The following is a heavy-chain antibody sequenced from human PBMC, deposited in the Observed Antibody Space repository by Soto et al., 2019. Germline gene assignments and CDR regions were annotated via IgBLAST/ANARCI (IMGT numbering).Heavy chain of an antibody. Sequence: SETLSLTCTVSGGSISSGGYYWSWIRQHPGKGLEWIGYIYYSGSTYYNPSLKSRVTISVDTSKNQFSLKLSSVTAADTAVYYCARRLAARHLGYFDSWGQGTPVTVSS. CDR3: ARRLAARHLGYFDS. CDR2: IYYSGST. J-gene: IGHJ4*02. V-gene: IGHV4-31*03. D-gene: IGHD6-6*01. CDR1: GGSISSGGYY.